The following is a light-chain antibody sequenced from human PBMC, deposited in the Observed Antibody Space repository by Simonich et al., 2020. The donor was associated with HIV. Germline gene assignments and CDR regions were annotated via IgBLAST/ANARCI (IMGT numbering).Light chain of an antibody. CDR1: SSDVGSYNL. V-gene: IGLV2-23*01. CDR3: CSSAGSRV. J-gene: IGLJ3*02. Sequence: QSALTHPASVSGPPGQSIPISCTVNSSDVGSYNLVYCYQQHPGKAPKVMLYEDNKRPSGVSNRFSGSKSGNTASLTISGLQAEDEADYYCCSSAGSRVFGGGTKLTVL. CDR2: EDN.